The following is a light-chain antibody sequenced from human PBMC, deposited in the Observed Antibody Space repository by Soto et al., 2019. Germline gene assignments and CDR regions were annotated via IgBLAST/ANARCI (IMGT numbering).Light chain of an antibody. CDR1: SSDVGIYNY. Sequence: QYALTQPASVSGSPGQSITISCTGTSSDVGIYNYVSWYQQHPGKAPKLMIYEVSNRPSGVSNRFSGSKSGNTASLTISGLQAEDEADYYCNSYTTSSTLVFGGGTKLTVL. CDR3: NSYTTSSTLV. V-gene: IGLV2-14*01. J-gene: IGLJ3*02. CDR2: EVS.